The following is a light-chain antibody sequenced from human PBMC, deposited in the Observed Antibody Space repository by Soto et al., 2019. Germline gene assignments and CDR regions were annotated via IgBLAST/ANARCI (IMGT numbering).Light chain of an antibody. CDR2: DAS. V-gene: IGKV1D-13*01. CDR1: QGISSA. Sequence: IQMPPSPTSLSASVGDRFTITCRASQGISSALAWYQQRPGKAPKLLIYDASSLESGVPSRFSGSGSGTDFTLTISSLQPEDFATYYCQQFNNYITFGQGTRLEI. CDR3: QQFNNYIT. J-gene: IGKJ5*01.